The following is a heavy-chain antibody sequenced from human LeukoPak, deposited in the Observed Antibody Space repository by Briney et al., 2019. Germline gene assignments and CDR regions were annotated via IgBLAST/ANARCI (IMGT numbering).Heavy chain of an antibody. CDR3: ARYCSSTSRYGYYFDY. J-gene: IGHJ4*02. D-gene: IGHD2-2*01. CDR1: GGSISSYY. Sequence: PSETLSLTCTVSGGSISSYYWSWIRQPPGKGLEWIGYIYYSGSTNYNPSLKSRVTISVDTSKNQFSLKLSSVTAADTAVYYCARYCSSTSRYGYYFDYWGQGTLVTVSS. CDR2: IYYSGST. V-gene: IGHV4-59*01.